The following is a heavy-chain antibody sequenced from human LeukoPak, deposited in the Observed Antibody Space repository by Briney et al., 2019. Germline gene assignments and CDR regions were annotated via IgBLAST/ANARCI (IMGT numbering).Heavy chain of an antibody. Sequence: SETLSLTCSVYGGSCGGYYWSWIRQSPEKGREWIAEINLSGNTNYNPSLKSRVTISVDTPKNQFSLKVTSAVAADTAVYYCATGPGGYYFDYWGQGTLVTVSS. J-gene: IGHJ4*02. CDR2: INLSGNT. D-gene: IGHD3-3*01. CDR1: GGSCGGYY. CDR3: ATGPGGYYFDY. V-gene: IGHV4-34*01.